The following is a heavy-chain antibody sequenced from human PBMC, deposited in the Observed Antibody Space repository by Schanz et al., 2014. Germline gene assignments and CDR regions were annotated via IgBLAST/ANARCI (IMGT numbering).Heavy chain of an antibody. D-gene: IGHD3-10*01. CDR3: AKGRFGELSAFDI. CDR1: GFTFSSYA. V-gene: IGHV3-23*01. J-gene: IGHJ3*02. Sequence: EVQLLESGGGSVQPGGSLRLSCAASGFTFSSYAMSWVRQAPGKGLEWVSAISGSGGSTYYADSVKGRFTISRDNSKNTLYLQMYSLRAEDTAVYYCAKGRFGELSAFDIWGQGTMVTVSS. CDR2: ISGSGGST.